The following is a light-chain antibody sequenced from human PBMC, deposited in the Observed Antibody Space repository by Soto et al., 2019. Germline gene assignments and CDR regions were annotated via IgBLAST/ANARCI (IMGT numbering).Light chain of an antibody. V-gene: IGKV3D-15*01. CDR2: GAS. CDR3: QQYKDWPPLT. Sequence: EIVMTHSPLTLSVSPGERATLCCRASQNININLAWYQQRPGQAPRVLIYGASSRASGIPDRFSGSGSGTDFTLTINRLEPDDFAFYYCQQYKDWPPLTFGGGTRVEVK. J-gene: IGKJ4*01. CDR1: QNININ.